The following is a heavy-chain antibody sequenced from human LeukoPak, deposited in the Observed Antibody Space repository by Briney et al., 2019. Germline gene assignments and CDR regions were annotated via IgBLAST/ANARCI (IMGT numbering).Heavy chain of an antibody. CDR1: GFTVSSNY. D-gene: IGHD6-13*01. Sequence: GGSLRLSCVASGFTVSSNYMSWVRQAPGKGLEWVSVIYSGGTTYFADSVKGRFTISRDNSKSTVFLQMNNLRVEDTAVYYCVREQTSDSRTRTGGFDIWGQGTMVAVSS. V-gene: IGHV3-66*01. CDR3: VREQTSDSRTRTGGFDI. J-gene: IGHJ3*02. CDR2: IYSGGTT.